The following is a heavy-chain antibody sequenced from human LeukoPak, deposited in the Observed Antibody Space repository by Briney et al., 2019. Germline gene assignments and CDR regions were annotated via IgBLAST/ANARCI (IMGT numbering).Heavy chain of an antibody. V-gene: IGHV1-18*01. CDR2: MTPNNGNT. J-gene: IGHJ4*02. CDR3: ARVLLTYYYDSSGYYYPYYFDY. CDR1: GYTFTSYD. D-gene: IGHD3-22*01. Sequence: ASVKVSCKASGYTFTSYDINWVRQATGQGLEWMGWMTPNNGNTNYAQKLQGRVTMTTDTSTSTAYMELRSLRSDDTAVYYCARVLLTYYYDSSGYYYPYYFDYWGQGTLVTVSS.